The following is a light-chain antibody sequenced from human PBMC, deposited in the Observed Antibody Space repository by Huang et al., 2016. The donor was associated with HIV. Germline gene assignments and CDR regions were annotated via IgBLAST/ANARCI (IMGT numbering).Light chain of an antibody. Sequence: ERELTQSPGTLSVSPGERATLSCRPSQGIGNSLAWYQLKPSQAPRLLIYVTLIRASDIPARCSGGRSEIDFTLTISGLRAEVSAVYYCQQYHEWPRTFGQGTKVEIK. J-gene: IGKJ2*01. V-gene: IGKV3-15*01. CDR2: VTL. CDR1: QGIGNS. CDR3: QQYHEWPRT.